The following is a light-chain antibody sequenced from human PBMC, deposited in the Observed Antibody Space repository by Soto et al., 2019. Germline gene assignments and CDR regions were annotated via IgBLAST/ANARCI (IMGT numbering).Light chain of an antibody. Sequence: EIVLTQSPATLSLSPGERATLSCRASQSVTKYLAWYQQKPGQAPRLLIYDASNRATGIPARFSGSGSGTDFTLTISSLEPEVFVVYYCQQRSNWPRTFGQGTKVEIK. V-gene: IGKV3-11*01. CDR3: QQRSNWPRT. CDR2: DAS. J-gene: IGKJ1*01. CDR1: QSVTKY.